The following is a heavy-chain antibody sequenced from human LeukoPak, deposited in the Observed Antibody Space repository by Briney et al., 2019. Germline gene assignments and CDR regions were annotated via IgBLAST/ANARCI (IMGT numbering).Heavy chain of an antibody. CDR1: GGSISSSSYY. Sequence: PSETLSLTCTVSGGSISSSSYYWSWIRQPPGKGLEWIGEINHSGSTNYNPSLKSRVTISVDTSKNQFSLKLSSVTAADTAVYYCARGHRVAGPDYWGQGTLVTVSS. D-gene: IGHD6-19*01. J-gene: IGHJ4*02. CDR2: INHSGST. CDR3: ARGHRVAGPDY. V-gene: IGHV4-39*07.